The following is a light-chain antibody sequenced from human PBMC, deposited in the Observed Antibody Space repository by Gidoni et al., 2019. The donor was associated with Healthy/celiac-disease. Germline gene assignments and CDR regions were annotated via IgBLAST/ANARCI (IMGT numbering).Light chain of an antibody. Sequence: IRMTQSPSSLSASVGDRVTITCRASQSISSYLNWYQQKPGKAPKLLIYAASSLQSGVPSRFSGSGSGTDFTLTISSLQPEDFATYYCQQSYSTPPETFGQGTKVEIK. CDR1: QSISSY. J-gene: IGKJ1*01. CDR2: AAS. V-gene: IGKV1-39*01. CDR3: QQSYSTPPET.